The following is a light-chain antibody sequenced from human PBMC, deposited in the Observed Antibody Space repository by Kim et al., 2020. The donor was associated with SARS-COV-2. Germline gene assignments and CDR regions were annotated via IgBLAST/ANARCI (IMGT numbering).Light chain of an antibody. J-gene: IGKJ1*01. V-gene: IGKV3-15*01. Sequence: EIVMTQSPATLSVSPGERATLSCRASQSVGSKLAWYQQRPGQAPRLLIYDASTGATGIPASFSGSGSGTDFTLTISSLQSADFAVYYCQQYNNWPRTFGQGTKVDIK. CDR1: QSVGSK. CDR2: DAS. CDR3: QQYNNWPRT.